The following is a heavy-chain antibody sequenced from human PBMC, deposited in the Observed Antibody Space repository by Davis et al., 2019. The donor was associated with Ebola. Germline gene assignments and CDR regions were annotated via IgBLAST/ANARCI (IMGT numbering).Heavy chain of an antibody. V-gene: IGHV5-51*01. CDR3: ARGTSLARNFDY. D-gene: IGHD3-3*02. CDR1: GYSFSTYW. J-gene: IGHJ4*02. Sequence: GESLKISCQGSGYSFSTYWIGWVRQTPGKGLEWMGIIYPHDSDTRYSPSFQGQVTISADKSISTAYLQWSSLKASDTAMYYCARGTSLARNFDYWGQGTLVTVSS. CDR2: IYPHDSDT.